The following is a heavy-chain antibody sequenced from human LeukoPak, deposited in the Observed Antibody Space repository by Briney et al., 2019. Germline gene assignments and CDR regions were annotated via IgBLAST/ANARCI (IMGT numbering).Heavy chain of an antibody. Sequence: GSLRLSCAASGFTFSSYWMSWVRQAPGKGLEWVANIKQDGSEKYYVDSVKGRFTISRDNAKNSLYLQMNSLRAEDTAVYYCASGYYDSSGYPFPHWGQGTLVTVSS. D-gene: IGHD3-22*01. CDR3: ASGYYDSSGYPFPH. J-gene: IGHJ4*02. CDR1: GFTFSSYW. CDR2: IKQDGSEK. V-gene: IGHV3-7*01.